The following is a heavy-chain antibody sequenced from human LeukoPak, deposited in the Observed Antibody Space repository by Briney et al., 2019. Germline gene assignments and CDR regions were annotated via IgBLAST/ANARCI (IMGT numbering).Heavy chain of an antibody. CDR1: GFTFSSYG. Sequence: PGGSLRLSCAASGFTFSSYGMHWVPQAPGKGLEWVAVIWFDGSNKYYADSVKGRFTISRDNSKNTLYLQMNSLSAEDTAVYYCARGKEQQLYAFDIWGQGTMVTVSS. D-gene: IGHD6-13*01. J-gene: IGHJ3*02. CDR2: IWFDGSNK. V-gene: IGHV3-33*01. CDR3: ARGKEQQLYAFDI.